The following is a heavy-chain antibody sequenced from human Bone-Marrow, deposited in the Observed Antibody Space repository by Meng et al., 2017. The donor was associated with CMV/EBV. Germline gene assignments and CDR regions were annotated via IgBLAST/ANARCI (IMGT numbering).Heavy chain of an antibody. D-gene: IGHD1-26*01. CDR2: ISGDGRTT. CDR3: ARGVGESLGWEMGY. CDR1: GLAFSNYW. Sequence: GRLGWAGGGLVRPGGSLRLSCGASGLAFSNYWMHWVRQGPGKGLVWVSRISGDGRTTSYADSVKGRFTISRDNAKNTLYLQMNSLGVEDTAVYYCARGVGESLGWEMGYWGQGILVTVSS. V-gene: IGHV3-74*01. J-gene: IGHJ4*02.